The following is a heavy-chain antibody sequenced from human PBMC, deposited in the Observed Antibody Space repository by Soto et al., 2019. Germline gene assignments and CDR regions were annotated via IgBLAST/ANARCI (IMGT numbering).Heavy chain of an antibody. V-gene: IGHV1-69*01. J-gene: IGHJ4*02. D-gene: IGHD6-13*01. CDR2: IIPIFGTA. CDR1: GGTFSSYA. Sequence: QVQLVQSGAEVKKPGSSVKISCKASGGTFSSYAISWVRQAPGQGLEWMGGIIPIFGTANYAQKFQGGVTITADESTSTAYMELSNLRSEDTAVYYCARARLAAAPTSDFYYFDYWGQGTLVTVSS. CDR3: ARARLAAAPTSDFYYFDY.